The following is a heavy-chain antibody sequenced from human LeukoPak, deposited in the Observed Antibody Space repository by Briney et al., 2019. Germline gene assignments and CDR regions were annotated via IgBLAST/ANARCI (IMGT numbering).Heavy chain of an antibody. CDR2: ITSDGGTT. Sequence: GGSLRLSCAASGFTFDDYTMHWVRQVPGKGLEWVSLITSDGGTTYYADSVKGRFTISRDNSKNSLYLQMNSLRAEDTAVYYCARDLSGIAGYTYGRGIDYWGQGTLVTVSS. CDR3: ARDLSGIAGYTYGRGIDY. D-gene: IGHD5-18*01. V-gene: IGHV3-43*01. J-gene: IGHJ4*02. CDR1: GFTFDDYT.